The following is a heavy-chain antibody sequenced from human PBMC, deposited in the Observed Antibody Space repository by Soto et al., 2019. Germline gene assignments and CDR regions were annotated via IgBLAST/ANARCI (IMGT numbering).Heavy chain of an antibody. CDR1: GFTFSSYS. D-gene: IGHD4-17*01. Sequence: PGGSLRLSCAASGFTFSSYSMHWVRQAPGKGLEWVALISYDGSSKYYADSVKGRFTISRDKSKNTLSLQLNSLRAEDTAVYYCARGMTTVTTGYDFDYWGQGTLVTVSS. J-gene: IGHJ4*02. CDR2: ISYDGSSK. V-gene: IGHV3-30-3*01. CDR3: ARGMTTVTTGYDFDY.